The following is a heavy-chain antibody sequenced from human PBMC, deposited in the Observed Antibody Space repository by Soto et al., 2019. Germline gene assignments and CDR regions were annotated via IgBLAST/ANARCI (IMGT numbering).Heavy chain of an antibody. Sequence: ASVKVSGKASGYTFTSYDIHWVRQAPGQGLEWMGIINPSGGTTSYAQKFQGRVTMNRDTSTSTVYMELSSLRSEDTALYYCARDLWHCMSTNCYFGAMDVWGQ. V-gene: IGHV1-46*01. CDR2: INPSGGTT. D-gene: IGHD2-2*01. J-gene: IGHJ6*02. CDR3: ARDLWHCMSTNCYFGAMDV. CDR1: GYTFTSYD.